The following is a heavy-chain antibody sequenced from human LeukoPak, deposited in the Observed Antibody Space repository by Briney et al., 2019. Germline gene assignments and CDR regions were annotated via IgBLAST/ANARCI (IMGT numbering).Heavy chain of an antibody. CDR2: ISAYNGYT. Sequence: ASVKVSCKASGYTFTSCGISWVRQAPGQGLEWMGWISAYNGYTNYAQKLQGRVTMTTDTFTRTASMELRSLRSDDTAVYYCARDKENYYYDSTGPSDYWGQGTLVTVSS. CDR1: GYTFTSCG. V-gene: IGHV1-18*01. CDR3: ARDKENYYYDSTGPSDY. J-gene: IGHJ4*02. D-gene: IGHD3-22*01.